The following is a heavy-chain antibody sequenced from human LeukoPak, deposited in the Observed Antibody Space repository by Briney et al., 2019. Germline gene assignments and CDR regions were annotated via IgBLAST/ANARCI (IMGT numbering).Heavy chain of an antibody. D-gene: IGHD2-2*01. Sequence: SETLSLTCAVYGGSFSGYYWSWIRQPPGKGLEWIGEINHSGSTNYNPSLKSRVTISVDTSKNQFSLKLSSVTAADTAVYYCAKDFDIVVVPAAMAADYWGQGTLVTVSS. CDR2: INHSGST. V-gene: IGHV4-34*01. CDR1: GGSFSGYY. J-gene: IGHJ4*02. CDR3: AKDFDIVVVPAAMAADY.